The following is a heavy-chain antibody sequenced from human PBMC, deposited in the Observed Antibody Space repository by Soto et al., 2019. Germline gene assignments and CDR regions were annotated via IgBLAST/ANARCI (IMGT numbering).Heavy chain of an antibody. J-gene: IGHJ4*02. CDR3: AAGRVTGRWIFDY. CDR1: GGFISSGGYS. Sequence: SETLSLTCAVSGGFISSGGYSWSWIRQPPGKGLEWIGYIFHSGSTYYNASLKSRVTITVDGSKNQFSLKLTSVTAADTAVYYCAAGRVTGRWIFDYWGQGSLVTVSS. V-gene: IGHV4-30-2*01. CDR2: IFHSGST. D-gene: IGHD3-10*01.